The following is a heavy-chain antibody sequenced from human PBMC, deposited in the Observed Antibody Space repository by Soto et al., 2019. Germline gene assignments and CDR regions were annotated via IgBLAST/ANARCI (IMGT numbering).Heavy chain of an antibody. D-gene: IGHD3-9*01. CDR1: GGSISSGGYY. Sequence: PSETLSLTCTVSGGSISSGGYYWSWIRQHPGKGLEWIGYIYYSGSTYYNPSLKSRVTISVDTSKNQFSLKLSSVTAADTAVYYCARVERYDILTDYYYGMDVWGQGTTVTVSS. CDR2: IYYSGST. CDR3: ARVERYDILTDYYYGMDV. J-gene: IGHJ6*02. V-gene: IGHV4-31*03.